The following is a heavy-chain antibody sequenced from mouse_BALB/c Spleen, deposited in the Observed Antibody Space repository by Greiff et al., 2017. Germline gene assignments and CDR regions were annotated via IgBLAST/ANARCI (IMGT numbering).Heavy chain of an antibody. V-gene: IGHV1S135*01. CDR2: IDPFNGGT. J-gene: IGHJ3*01. Sequence: EVKLMESGPELVKPGASVKISCKASGYSFTSYYMHWVKQSHGKSLEWIGYIDPFNGGTSYNQKFKGKATLTVDKSSSTAYMHLSSLTSEDSAVYYCARDSSGFSWFAYWGQGTLVTVSA. D-gene: IGHD3-2*01. CDR1: GYSFTSYY. CDR3: ARDSSGFSWFAY.